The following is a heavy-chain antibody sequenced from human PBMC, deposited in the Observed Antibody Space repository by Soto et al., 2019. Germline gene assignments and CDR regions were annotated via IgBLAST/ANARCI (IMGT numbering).Heavy chain of an antibody. CDR3: AKRYYYDNSGLWDY. D-gene: IGHD3-22*01. Sequence: PGGSLRLSCAASGFTFSSFAMSWVRQAPGKGLEWVSAITSSGDSTYYTDSVKGRFTISRDNSKNTLYLQMNSLRAEDTAVYYCAKRYYYDNSGLWDYWGQGTLVTVSS. CDR2: ITSSGDST. CDR1: GFTFSSFA. J-gene: IGHJ4*02. V-gene: IGHV3-23*01.